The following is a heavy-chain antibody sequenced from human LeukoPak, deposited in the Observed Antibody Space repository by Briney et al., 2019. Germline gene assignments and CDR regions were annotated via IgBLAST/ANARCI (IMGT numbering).Heavy chain of an antibody. J-gene: IGHJ5*02. CDR1: GGSISSGGYS. V-gene: IGHV4-30-4*07. Sequence: PSETLSLTCAVSGGSISSGGYSWSWIRQPPGKGLEWIGYIYYSGSTYYNPSLKSRVTISVDTSKNQFSLKLSSVTAADTAVYYCARDHLGNYYDSSGRNNWFDPWGQGTLVTVSS. D-gene: IGHD3-22*01. CDR2: IYYSGST. CDR3: ARDHLGNYYDSSGRNNWFDP.